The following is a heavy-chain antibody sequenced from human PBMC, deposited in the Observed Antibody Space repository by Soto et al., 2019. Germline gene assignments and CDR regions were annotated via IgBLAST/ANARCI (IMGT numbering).Heavy chain of an antibody. J-gene: IGHJ6*02. CDR2: INHSGST. V-gene: IGHV4-34*01. CDR1: GGSFSGYY. Sequence: QVQLQQWGAGLLKPSETPSLTCAVYGGSFSGYYWSWIRHPPGKGLEWIGEINHSGSTNYNPSLKSRVTISVDTSKNQFSLKLSSVTAADTAVYYCARRSGMDVWGQGTTVTVSS. CDR3: ARRSGMDV.